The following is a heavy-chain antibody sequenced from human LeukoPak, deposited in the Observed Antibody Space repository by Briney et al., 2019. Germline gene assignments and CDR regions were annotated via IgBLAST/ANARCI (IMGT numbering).Heavy chain of an antibody. Sequence: GGSLRLSCAASGFTFSSYSMNWVRQAPGKGLEWVSSISSSSSYIYYADSVKGRFTISRDNAKNSLYLQMDSLRAEDTAVYYCARTPVVGATRTIDYWGQGTLVTVSS. CDR3: ARTPVVGATRTIDY. J-gene: IGHJ4*02. CDR1: GFTFSSYS. D-gene: IGHD1-26*01. V-gene: IGHV3-21*01. CDR2: ISSSSSYI.